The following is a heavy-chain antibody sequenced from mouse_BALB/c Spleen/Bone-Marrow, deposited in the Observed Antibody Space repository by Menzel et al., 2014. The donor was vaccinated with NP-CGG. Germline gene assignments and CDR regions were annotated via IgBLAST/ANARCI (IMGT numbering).Heavy chain of an antibody. J-gene: IGHJ4*01. CDR3: AREVNFAMDY. D-gene: IGHD1-3*01. CDR1: GFTFSDYY. CDR2: INDGGSYT. V-gene: IGHV5-4*02. Sequence: EVQLQESGGGLVKPGGSLKLSCAVSGFTFSDYYMYWVRQIPEKRLEWVATINDGGSYTYYPDRVKERFTNCRDNTKNNLYLQMNVLKSEDAAMYCCAREVNFAMDYWGQGTSVTVSS.